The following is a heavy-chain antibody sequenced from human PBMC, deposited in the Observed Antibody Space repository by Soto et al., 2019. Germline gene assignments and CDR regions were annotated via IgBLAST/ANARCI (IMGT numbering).Heavy chain of an antibody. CDR2: IIPIFGTA. Sequence: VQLVQSGAEVKKPGSSVKVSCKASGGTFSSYAISWVRQAPGQGLEWMGGIIPIFGTANDAQKFQGRVTITADESTSTAYMEMSSLRSEDTAVYYCARAQDIVVVVAATGDWYFDLWGRGTLVTVSS. V-gene: IGHV1-69*01. J-gene: IGHJ2*01. D-gene: IGHD2-15*01. CDR3: ARAQDIVVVVAATGDWYFDL. CDR1: GGTFSSYA.